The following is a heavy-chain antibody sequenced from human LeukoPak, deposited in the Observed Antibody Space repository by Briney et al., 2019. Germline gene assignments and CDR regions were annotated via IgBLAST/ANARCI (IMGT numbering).Heavy chain of an antibody. CDR3: ARDTLSGNAFHI. Sequence: ASVKVSCKASGYSFTSYGFSWVGQAPGQGLDWRGWISTYNGNTNYAQNLQGRVTMTTDTSTSTAYMELRSLRSDDTAVYFCARDTLSGNAFHIWGQGTLVTVSS. D-gene: IGHD3-3*01. CDR1: GYSFTSYG. V-gene: IGHV1-18*01. CDR2: ISTYNGNT. J-gene: IGHJ3*02.